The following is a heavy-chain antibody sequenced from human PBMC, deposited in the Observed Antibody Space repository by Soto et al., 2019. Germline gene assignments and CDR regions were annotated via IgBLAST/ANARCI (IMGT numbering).Heavy chain of an antibody. CDR1: GFTFSSYS. V-gene: IGHV3-21*01. CDR2: ISSSSSYI. J-gene: IGHJ4*02. Sequence: EVQLVESGGGLVKPGGSLRLSCAASGFTFSSYSMNWVRQAPGKGLEWVSSISSSSSYIYYADSVKGRFTISRDNAKNSLYLQMNSLRAEDTAVYYCARGRGRGWYYFDYWGQGTLVTVSS. CDR3: ARGRGRGWYYFDY. D-gene: IGHD6-19*01.